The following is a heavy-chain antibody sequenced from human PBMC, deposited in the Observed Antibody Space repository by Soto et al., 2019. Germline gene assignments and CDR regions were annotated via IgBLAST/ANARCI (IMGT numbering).Heavy chain of an antibody. D-gene: IGHD1-1*01. CDR3: AKESSGRAFDI. Sequence: QVQLVQSGAEVKKPGASVKVSCKASGYTFTGYYIHWVRQAPGQGLEWMGWINPNSGTTNYAQKLQGWVTMTRDTSITTAYMELRRLRSDDAAVYYCAKESSGRAFDIWGQGTMVTVSS. J-gene: IGHJ3*02. CDR2: INPNSGTT. V-gene: IGHV1-2*04. CDR1: GYTFTGYY.